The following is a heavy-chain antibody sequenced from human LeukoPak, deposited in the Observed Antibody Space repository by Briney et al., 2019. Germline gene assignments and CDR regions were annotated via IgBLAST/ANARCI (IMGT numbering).Heavy chain of an antibody. CDR3: AKDGARITFGGVIVRHFQH. Sequence: GGSLRLSCAASGLTFSSFAMSWVRQAPGTGLEWVSAISGSGGGTFYADSVKGRFTVSRDNSKNMLFLEMNRLRAEDTAVYYCAKDGARITFGGVIVRHFQHWGQGTLVTVSS. CDR1: GLTFSSFA. D-gene: IGHD3-16*02. V-gene: IGHV3-23*01. CDR2: ISGSGGGT. J-gene: IGHJ1*01.